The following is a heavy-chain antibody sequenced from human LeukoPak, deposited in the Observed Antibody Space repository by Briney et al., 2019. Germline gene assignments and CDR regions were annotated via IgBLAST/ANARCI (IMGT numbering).Heavy chain of an antibody. V-gene: IGHV1-18*01. Sequence: GASVTVSCKASGYTFSNYAINWVRQAPGQGLEWMGWISGYNGNTKYAQKFQGRVTLTTDTSTSTAYMELRSLTSDDTAVYYCARDFRRFGELLPEFDYWGQGTLVTVSS. CDR3: ARDFRRFGELLPEFDY. CDR2: ISGYNGNT. J-gene: IGHJ4*02. CDR1: GYTFSNYA. D-gene: IGHD3-10*01.